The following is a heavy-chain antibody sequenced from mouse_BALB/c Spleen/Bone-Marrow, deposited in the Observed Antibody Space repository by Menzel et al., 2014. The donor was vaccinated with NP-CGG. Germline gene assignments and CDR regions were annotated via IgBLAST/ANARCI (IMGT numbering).Heavy chain of an antibody. D-gene: IGHD1-1*01. V-gene: IGHV1-31*01. CDR2: INPYNGAT. Sequence: EVQLQQSGPELVKPGASVKISCKASGYSFXGYYMHWVKQSHVKSLEWIGRINPYNGATSYNQNFKDKASLTVDKSSSTAYMELHSLTSEDSAVYYCASNYYGYAMDYWGQGTSVTVSS. J-gene: IGHJ4*01. CDR1: GYSFXGYY. CDR3: ASNYYGYAMDY.